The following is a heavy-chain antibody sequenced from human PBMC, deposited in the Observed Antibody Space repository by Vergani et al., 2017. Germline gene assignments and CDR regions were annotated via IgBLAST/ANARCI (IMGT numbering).Heavy chain of an antibody. D-gene: IGHD2-15*01. J-gene: IGHJ6*02. CDR2: IKQDGSEK. CDR3: ARGVLGYCSVGSCYGNYYYYGMDV. CDR1: GFTFSSYW. Sequence: EVQLVESGGGLVQPGGSLRLSCAASGFTFSSYWMSWVRQAPGKGLEWVANIKQDGSEKYYVDSVKGRFTISRDNAKNSLYLQMNSLRAEDTAVYYCARGVLGYCSVGSCYGNYYYYGMDVWGQGTTVTVSS. V-gene: IGHV3-7*01.